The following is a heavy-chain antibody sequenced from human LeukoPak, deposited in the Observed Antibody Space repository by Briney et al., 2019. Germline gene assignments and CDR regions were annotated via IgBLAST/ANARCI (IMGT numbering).Heavy chain of an antibody. V-gene: IGHV3-23*01. D-gene: IGHD6-13*01. CDR1: GFTFSSYA. CDR3: AKPDSIAAYYLEEQLINFDY. Sequence: GGSLRLSCAASGFTFSSYAMSWVRQAPGKGLEWVSAISGSGGSTYCADSVKGRFTISRDNSKNTLYLQMNSLRAEDTAVYYCAKPDSIAAYYLEEQLINFDYWGQGTLVTVSS. CDR2: ISGSGGST. J-gene: IGHJ4*02.